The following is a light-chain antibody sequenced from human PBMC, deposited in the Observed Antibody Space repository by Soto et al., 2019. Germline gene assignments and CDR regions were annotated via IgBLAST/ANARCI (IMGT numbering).Light chain of an antibody. CDR1: QAIRND. J-gene: IGKJ1*01. Sequence: DLQMTQSPSSLSASIADRVTITCRASQAIRNDLDWFQQKPAKAPKRLISTASTLQSGVPSRFSGSGYGTEFTLTISGLQPEDFATYYCLQHNSYPRTFGQGTKVGI. CDR3: LQHNSYPRT. V-gene: IGKV1-17*01. CDR2: TAS.